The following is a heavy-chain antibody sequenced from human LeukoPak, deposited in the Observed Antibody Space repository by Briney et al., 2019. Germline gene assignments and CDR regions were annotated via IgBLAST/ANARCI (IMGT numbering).Heavy chain of an antibody. D-gene: IGHD2-2*01. V-gene: IGHV4-39*01. CDR2: IHYRGST. J-gene: IGHJ4*02. CDR3: ARHDCSSTNCRCFDY. CDR1: GGSISSETYY. Sequence: SETLSLTCNVSGGSISSETYYWAWIRQPPGKGLEWIGSIHYRGSTYDNAALKSRLTISVDTSKSQFSLRLSSVTAADTAVYYCARHDCSSTNCRCFDYWGQGTLVTVSS.